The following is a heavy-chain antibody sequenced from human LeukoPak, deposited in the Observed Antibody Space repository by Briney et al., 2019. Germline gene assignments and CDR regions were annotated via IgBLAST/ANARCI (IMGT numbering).Heavy chain of an antibody. CDR3: TRDGYCSGDSCYPPFDY. D-gene: IGHD2-15*01. J-gene: IGHJ4*02. CDR1: GFTFGDCA. CDR2: IRSKVYGGTT. V-gene: IGHV3-49*03. Sequence: GGSLRLSCTASGFTFGDCAMTWFRQAPGKGLEWVGFIRSKVYGGTTEYAASVKGRFTISRDDSKSIAYLHMNSLKTEGTAVYYCTRDGYCSGDSCYPPFDYWGQGTLVTVSS.